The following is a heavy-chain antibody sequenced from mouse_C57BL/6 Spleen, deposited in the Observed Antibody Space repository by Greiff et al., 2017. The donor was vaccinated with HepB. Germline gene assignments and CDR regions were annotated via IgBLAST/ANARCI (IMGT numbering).Heavy chain of an antibody. V-gene: IGHV1-69*01. CDR2: IDPSDSYT. D-gene: IGHD1-1*01. CDR1: GYTFTSYW. CDR3: ARRGYYGSSYEGYFDV. J-gene: IGHJ1*03. Sequence: VQLQQSGAELVMPGASVKLSSKASGYTFTSYWMHWVKQRPGQGLEWIGEIDPSDSYTNYNQKFKGKSTLTVDKSSSTAYMQLSSLTSEDSAVYYCARRGYYGSSYEGYFDVWGTGTTVTVSS.